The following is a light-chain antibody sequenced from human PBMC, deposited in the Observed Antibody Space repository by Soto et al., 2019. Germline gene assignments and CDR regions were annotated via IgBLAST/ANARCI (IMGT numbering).Light chain of an antibody. CDR1: SSDVGGYNY. CDR2: EVS. Sequence: QSVLTQPASVSGSPGQSITISCTETSSDVGGYNYVSWYQQHPGKAPKLIIFEVSYRPSGISNRFSASKSGDTASLTISGLQADDEADYYCCSYTDSRTHIFGSGTQLTVL. V-gene: IGLV2-14*01. J-gene: IGLJ7*01. CDR3: CSYTDSRTHI.